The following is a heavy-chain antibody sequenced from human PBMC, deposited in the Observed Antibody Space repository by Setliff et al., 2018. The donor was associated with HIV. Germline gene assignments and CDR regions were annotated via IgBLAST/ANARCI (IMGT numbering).Heavy chain of an antibody. CDR1: GASLTRGYYY. J-gene: IGHJ4*02. CDR2: IYTTGST. Sequence: SETLSLTCTVSGASLTRGYYYWSWIRQPAGKGLEWIGRIYTTGSTNYNSSLQSRVTISADTSRNHFSLRLNSVTAADAAVYYCARVGYYDSSFDYWGQGTLVTVSS. D-gene: IGHD3-22*01. CDR3: ARVGYYDSSFDY. V-gene: IGHV4-61*02.